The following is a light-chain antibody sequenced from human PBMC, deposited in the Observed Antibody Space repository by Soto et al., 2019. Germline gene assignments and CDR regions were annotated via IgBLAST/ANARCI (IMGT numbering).Light chain of an antibody. V-gene: IGKV3-15*01. Sequence: EIVMTQSPATLSVSPGERATLSCRASQSVGSNLAWYQQKPGQAPRLLIYGASSRATGIPARFGGSGSGTEFTLTISSLQSEDFAVYYCQQYNNWPRTFGQGTKLEIK. CDR2: GAS. J-gene: IGKJ2*01. CDR3: QQYNNWPRT. CDR1: QSVGSN.